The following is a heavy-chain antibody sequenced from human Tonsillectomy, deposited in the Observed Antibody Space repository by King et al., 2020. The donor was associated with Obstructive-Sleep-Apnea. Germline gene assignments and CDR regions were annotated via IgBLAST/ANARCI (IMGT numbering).Heavy chain of an antibody. CDR1: GFTFSGYG. V-gene: IGHV3-33*06. CDR3: AKEDGHFDY. D-gene: IGHD5-24*01. J-gene: IGHJ4*02. CDR2: IWYDGSKK. Sequence: VQLVESGGGVVQPGRSLRLSCAASGFTFSGYGMNWVRQAPGKGLEWVAVIWYDGSKKYYADSVKGRFTIARDNSKNTLYLQMNSLRAEDTAVYFCAKEDGHFDYWGQGTLVTVSS.